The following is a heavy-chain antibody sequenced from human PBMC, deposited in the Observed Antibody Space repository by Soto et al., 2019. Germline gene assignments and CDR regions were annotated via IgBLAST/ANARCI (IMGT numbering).Heavy chain of an antibody. CDR1: GFTFTSAW. V-gene: IGHV3-15*01. D-gene: IGHD7-27*01. Sequence: EVHLVESGGGLVKPGGSLRVSCAATGFTFTSAWMNWVRQAPGKGLEWVGRIKSKNDGGTTDYAAPVKGRFTISRDDSKTTLYLEMNNLDTEDTAVYYCTTDFQSFLPFIDLGIHSPQQDGFDIWGQGTMVTVSS. CDR2: IKSKNDGGTT. CDR3: TTDFQSFLPFIDLGIHSPQQDGFDI. J-gene: IGHJ3*02.